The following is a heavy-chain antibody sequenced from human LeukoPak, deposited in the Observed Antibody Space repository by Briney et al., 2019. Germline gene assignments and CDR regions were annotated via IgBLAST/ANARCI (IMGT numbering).Heavy chain of an antibody. V-gene: IGHV4-34*01. CDR3: ARAPGGRGPYYYGMDV. CDR1: DGSFSGYY. CDR2: INHSGST. D-gene: IGHD3-10*01. J-gene: IGHJ6*02. Sequence: SETLSPTCAVYDGSFSGYYWSWIRQPPGKGLEWIGEINHSGSTNYNPSLKSRVTISVDTSKNQFSLKLNSVTAADTAVYYCARAPGGRGPYYYGMDVWGQGTTVTVSS.